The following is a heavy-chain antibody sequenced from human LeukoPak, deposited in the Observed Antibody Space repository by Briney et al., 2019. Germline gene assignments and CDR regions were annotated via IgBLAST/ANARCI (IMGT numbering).Heavy chain of an antibody. V-gene: IGHV5-51*01. CDR2: VYPGDSDT. Sequence: GESLKITCKGSGYSFISYWIGWVRQMPGKGLEWMGIVYPGDSDTRYSPPFQGQVTISADKSISTAYLQWNSLKASDTAMYYCARHQSGSGSYSTDYWGQGTLVTVSS. J-gene: IGHJ4*02. CDR3: ARHQSGSGSYSTDY. D-gene: IGHD3-10*01. CDR1: GYSFISYW.